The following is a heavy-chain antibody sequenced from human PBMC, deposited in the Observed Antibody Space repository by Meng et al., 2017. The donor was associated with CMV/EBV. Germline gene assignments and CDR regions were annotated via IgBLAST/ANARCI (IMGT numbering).Heavy chain of an antibody. J-gene: IGHJ4*02. Sequence: SETLSLTCAVYGGSFSGYYWSWIRQPPGKGLEWIGEINHSGSTNYNPSLKSRVTISVDTSRIQFSLKLSSVTAADTAVYYCARGYQVWGGNSGYYFDYWGQGTLVTVSS. CDR1: GGSFSGYY. CDR2: INHSGST. CDR3: ARGYQVWGGNSGYYFDY. V-gene: IGHV4-34*01. D-gene: IGHD4-23*01.